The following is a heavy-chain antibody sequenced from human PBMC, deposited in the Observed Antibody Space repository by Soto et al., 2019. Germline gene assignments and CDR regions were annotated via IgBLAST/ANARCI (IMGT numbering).Heavy chain of an antibody. D-gene: IGHD3-3*01. CDR3: ARILALTIFGNYYYGMDV. CDR1: GFSLSNARMG. CDR2: IFSNDEK. J-gene: IGHJ6*02. V-gene: IGHV2-26*01. Sequence: SGPTLVNPTETLTLTCTVSGFSLSNARMGVSWIRQPPGKALEWLAHIFSNDEKSYSTSLKSRLTISKDTSKSQVVLTMTNMEPVDTATYYCARILALTIFGNYYYGMDVWGQGTTVTVSS.